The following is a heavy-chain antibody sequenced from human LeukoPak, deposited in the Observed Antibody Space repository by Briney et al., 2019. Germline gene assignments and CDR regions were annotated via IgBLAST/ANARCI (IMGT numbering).Heavy chain of an antibody. Sequence: PGGSLRLSCAASGFTFSSYEMNWVRQAPGKGLEWVSSISSSSSYIYYADSVKGRFTISRDNAKNSLYLQMNSLRAEDTAVYYCARATTLGPAAMIEGAFGIWGQGTMVTVSS. CDR3: ARATTLGPAAMIEGAFGI. CDR2: ISSSSSYI. V-gene: IGHV3-21*01. J-gene: IGHJ3*02. D-gene: IGHD2-2*01. CDR1: GFTFSSYE.